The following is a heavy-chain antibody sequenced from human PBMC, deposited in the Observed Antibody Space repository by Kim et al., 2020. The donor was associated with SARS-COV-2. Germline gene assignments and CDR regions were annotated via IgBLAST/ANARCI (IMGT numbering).Heavy chain of an antibody. CDR3: ARLAYNWNYGPFDY. Sequence: SETLSLTCTVSGGSISSSSYYWGWIRQPPGKGLEWIGSIYYSGSTYYNPSLKSRVTISVDTSKNQFSLKLSSVTAADTAVYYCARLAYNWNYGPFDYWGQGTLVTVSS. CDR1: GGSISSSSYY. D-gene: IGHD1-7*01. V-gene: IGHV4-39*01. CDR2: IYYSGST. J-gene: IGHJ4*02.